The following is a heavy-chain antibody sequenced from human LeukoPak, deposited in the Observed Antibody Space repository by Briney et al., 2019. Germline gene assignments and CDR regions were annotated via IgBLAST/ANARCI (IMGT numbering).Heavy chain of an antibody. V-gene: IGHV4-39*07. D-gene: IGHD6-13*01. CDR1: GGSISSSSYY. CDR3: ARDHLAAAGHYYYGMDV. CDR2: IYYSGST. Sequence: SETLSLTCTVSGGSISSSSYYWGWIRQLPGKGLEWIGSIYYSGSTYYNPSLKSRVTISVDTSKNQFSLKLSSVTAADTAVYFCARDHLAAAGHYYYGMDVWGQGTAVTVSS. J-gene: IGHJ6*02.